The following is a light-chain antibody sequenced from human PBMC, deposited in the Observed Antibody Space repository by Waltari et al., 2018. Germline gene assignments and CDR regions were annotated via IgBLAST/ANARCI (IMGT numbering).Light chain of an antibody. CDR3: QVWDVTGDRV. CDR2: YDD. CDR1: QLGGKS. J-gene: IGLJ3*02. Sequence: SYVLTQPPSVSVAPGETARIPCGGHQLGGKSVHWYQQKAGQAPVLVIYYDDDRPSEIPERFSGSNSGNTATLSISRVEAGDEADYFCQVWDVTGDRVFGGGTQLTVL. V-gene: IGLV3-21*01.